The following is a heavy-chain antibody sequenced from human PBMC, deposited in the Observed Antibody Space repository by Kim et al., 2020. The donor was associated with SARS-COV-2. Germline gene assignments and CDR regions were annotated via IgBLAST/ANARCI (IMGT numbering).Heavy chain of an antibody. Sequence: ASVKVSCKASGYTFTGYYMHWVRQAPGQGLEWMGRINPNSGGTIYAQKFQGRVTMTRDTSISTAYMELSRLRSDDTAVYYCARERFHSSPDYWGQGTLVTVSS. CDR2: INPNSGGT. J-gene: IGHJ4*02. CDR1: GYTFTGYY. D-gene: IGHD6-13*01. CDR3: ARERFHSSPDY. V-gene: IGHV1-2*06.